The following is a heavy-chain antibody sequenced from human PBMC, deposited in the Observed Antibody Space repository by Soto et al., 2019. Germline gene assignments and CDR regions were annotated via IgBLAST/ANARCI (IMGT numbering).Heavy chain of an antibody. CDR3: AKGDGRIVPRHFDY. J-gene: IGHJ4*02. Sequence: GGSLRHRCTASGVPISYYARSLVRPAPGKGLEWVSGISSGGGSPYYADSVKGRFTISRNNSKNTLFLQMNSLRAEDTAVYYCAKGDGRIVPRHFDYWGQGTLVTGSS. D-gene: IGHD1-26*01. CDR2: ISSGGGSP. CDR1: GVPISYYA. V-gene: IGHV3-23*01.